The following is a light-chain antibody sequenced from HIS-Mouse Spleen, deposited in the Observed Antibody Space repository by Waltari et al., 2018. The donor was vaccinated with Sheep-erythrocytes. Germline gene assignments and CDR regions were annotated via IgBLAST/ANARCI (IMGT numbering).Light chain of an antibody. CDR2: EVS. J-gene: IGLJ3*02. CDR1: SRDVGGSNS. V-gene: IGLV2-8*01. Sequence: QSALTQPPSASGSPGQSVPISCPGTSRDVGGSNSVSWYQQHPGKAPKLMIYEVSKRPSGVPDRFSGSKSGNTASLTVSGLQAEDEADYYCSSYAGSNNWVFGGGTKLTVL. CDR3: SSYAGSNNWV.